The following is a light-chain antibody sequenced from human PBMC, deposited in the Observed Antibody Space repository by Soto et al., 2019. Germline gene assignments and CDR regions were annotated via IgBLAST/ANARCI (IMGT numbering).Light chain of an antibody. V-gene: IGLV2-23*02. J-gene: IGLJ1*01. CDR3: CSYAGSNTYV. Sequence: QSVLTQPASVSGSPGQSITISCTGTSSDVGSYNLVSWYQQHPGKAPKFMIYGVTKRPSGVSNRFSGSKSGNTASLTTSGLQAEDEADYYCCSYAGSNTYVFGTGTKLTVL. CDR2: GVT. CDR1: SSDVGSYNL.